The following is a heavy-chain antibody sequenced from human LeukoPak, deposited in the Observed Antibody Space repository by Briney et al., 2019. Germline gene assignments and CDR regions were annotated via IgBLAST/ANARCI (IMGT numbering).Heavy chain of an antibody. CDR1: GYTFTSYA. V-gene: IGHV1-3*03. J-gene: IGHJ4*02. D-gene: IGHD6-6*01. CDR2: INAGNGNT. CDR3: ARGSSSSGGVFDY. Sequence: ASVKVSCKASGYTFTSYAMHWVRQAPGQRLEWMGWINAGNGNTKYSQEFQGRVTITRDTSASTAYMELSSLRPEDMAVYYCARGSSSSGGVFDYWGQGTLVTASS.